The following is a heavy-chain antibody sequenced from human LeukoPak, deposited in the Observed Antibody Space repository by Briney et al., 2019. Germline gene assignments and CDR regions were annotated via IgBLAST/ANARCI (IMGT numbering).Heavy chain of an antibody. Sequence: SETLSLTCAVSGGSISSSNWWSWVRQPPGKGLEWIGEIYHSGSTNYNPSLKSRVTISVDTSKNQFSLKLSSVTAADTAVYYCARTRDYYSPAFDIWGQGTVVTVSS. CDR1: GGSISSSNW. CDR2: IYHSGST. J-gene: IGHJ3*02. D-gene: IGHD3-3*01. V-gene: IGHV4-4*02. CDR3: ARTRDYYSPAFDI.